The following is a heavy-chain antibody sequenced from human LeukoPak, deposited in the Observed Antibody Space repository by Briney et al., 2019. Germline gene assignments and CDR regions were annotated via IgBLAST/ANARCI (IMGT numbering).Heavy chain of an antibody. V-gene: IGHV1-8*01. CDR3: ARGIWNLPTYYDYVWGSYRYQKHNWFDP. D-gene: IGHD3-16*02. Sequence: ASVKVSRKASGYTFTSYDINWVRQATGQGLEWMGWMNPNSGNTGYAQKFQGRVTMTRNTSISTAYMELSSLRSEDTAVYYCARGIWNLPTYYDYVWGSYRYQKHNWFDPWGQGTLVTVSS. J-gene: IGHJ5*02. CDR1: GYTFTSYD. CDR2: MNPNSGNT.